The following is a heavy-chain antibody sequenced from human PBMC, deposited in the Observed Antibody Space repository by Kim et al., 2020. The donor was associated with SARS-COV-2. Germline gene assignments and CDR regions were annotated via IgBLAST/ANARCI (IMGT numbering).Heavy chain of an antibody. D-gene: IGHD3-16*02. J-gene: IGHJ4*02. CDR2: ISGSGGST. CDR1: GFTFSSYA. CDR3: AKDLGIMITFGGVIVNSGSLDY. Sequence: GGSLRLSCAASGFTFSSYAMSWVRQAPGKGLEWVSAISGSGGSTYYADSVKGRFTISRDNSKNTLYLQMNSLRAEDTAVYYCAKDLGIMITFGGVIVNSGSLDYWGQGTLVTVSS. V-gene: IGHV3-23*01.